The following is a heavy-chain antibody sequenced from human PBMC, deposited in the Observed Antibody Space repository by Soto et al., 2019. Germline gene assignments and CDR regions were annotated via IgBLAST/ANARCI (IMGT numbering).Heavy chain of an antibody. Sequence: ASETLSLTCAVSGGSISSSNWWSWVRQPPGKGLEWIGEIYHSGSTNYNPSLKSRVTISVDKSKNQFSLKLSSVTAADTAVYYCARVXMMDTGRVHYYYYGMYVWGQGTTVTVSS. CDR2: IYHSGST. CDR3: ARVXMMDTGRVHYYYYGMYV. J-gene: IGHJ6*02. D-gene: IGHD5-18*01. V-gene: IGHV4-4*02. CDR1: GGSISSSNW.